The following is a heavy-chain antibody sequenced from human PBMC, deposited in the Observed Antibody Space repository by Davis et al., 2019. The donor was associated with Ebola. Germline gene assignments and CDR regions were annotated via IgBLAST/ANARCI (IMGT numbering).Heavy chain of an antibody. J-gene: IGHJ4*02. V-gene: IGHV3-23*01. CDR3: AKDRRDYGDYFDY. Sequence: GESLKISCVASEFTFTYYAMSWVRQAPGKGLEWVSAISGSGGSTYYTDSVKGRFSISRDNSKNTLYLQMNSLRAEDTAVYYCAKDRRDYGDYFDYWGQGSLVTVSS. CDR2: ISGSGGST. CDR1: EFTFTYYA. D-gene: IGHD4-17*01.